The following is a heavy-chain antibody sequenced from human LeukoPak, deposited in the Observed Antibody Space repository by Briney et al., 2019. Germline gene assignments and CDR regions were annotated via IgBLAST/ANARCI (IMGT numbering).Heavy chain of an antibody. V-gene: IGHV5-51*01. CDR1: GCNCTNDW. CDR2: MYPGDSDT. CDR3: ARHLGRISRSSPFGS. J-gene: IGHJ5*02. Sequence: KPGAPRQISCEGAGCNCTNDWNCWGRPLPGKGLEWMGIMYPGDSDTRYRPAFHGQVTISADKSLSTAYLQWSSLKASDTAMYYCARHLGRISRSSPFGSWGQGTLVTVSS. D-gene: IGHD6-6*01.